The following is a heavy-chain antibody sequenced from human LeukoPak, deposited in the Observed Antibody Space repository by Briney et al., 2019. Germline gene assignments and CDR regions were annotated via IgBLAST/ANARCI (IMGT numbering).Heavy chain of an antibody. CDR3: TGLYGGSYAY. D-gene: IGHD1-26*01. CDR1: GFTLSSYA. V-gene: IGHV3-23*01. Sequence: VGSLRLSCTASGFTLSSYAMAWVRQAPGKGLDWVSTISDSGSSTFHADSVKGRFPISRDNSRNIVFLQINSLGAEDTAMYYCTGLYGGSYAYWGQGTLVPVTS. CDR2: ISDSGSST. J-gene: IGHJ4*02.